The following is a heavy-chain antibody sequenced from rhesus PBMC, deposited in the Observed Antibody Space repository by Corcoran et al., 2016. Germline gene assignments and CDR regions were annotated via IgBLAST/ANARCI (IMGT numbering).Heavy chain of an antibody. D-gene: IGHD1-1-1*01. V-gene: IGHV4-169*01. Sequence: QLQLQESVPGLVKPSETLSVTCAVSGGSISSSYWRWIRQAPGKGLEWIGYIYGSGSSTNYNPSLKSRVTPSVDTSKNQLSLKLSSVTAADTAVYYCASQDSLFDYWGQGVLVTVSS. CDR1: GGSISSSY. CDR3: ASQDSLFDY. CDR2: IYGSGSST. J-gene: IGHJ4*01.